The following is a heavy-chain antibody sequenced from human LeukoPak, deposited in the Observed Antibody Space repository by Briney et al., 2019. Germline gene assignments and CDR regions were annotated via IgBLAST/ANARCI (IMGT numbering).Heavy chain of an antibody. CDR1: GFTFSSYA. CDR2: ISGSGGST. V-gene: IGHV3-23*01. CDR3: AKKMEDEEIYDFWSGPRPYYYGMDV. Sequence: GGSLRLSCAASGFTFSSYAMSWVRQAPGKGLEWVSAISGSGGSTYYADSVKGRFTISRDNSKNTLYLQMNSLRAEDTAVYYCAKKMEDEEIYDFWSGPRPYYYGMDVWGQGTTVTVSS. J-gene: IGHJ6*02. D-gene: IGHD3-3*01.